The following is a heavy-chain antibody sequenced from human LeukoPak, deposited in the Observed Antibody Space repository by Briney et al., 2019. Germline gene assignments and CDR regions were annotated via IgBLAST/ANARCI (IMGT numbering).Heavy chain of an antibody. Sequence: GGSLRLSCAASGFTVSSNYMSWVRQAPGKGLEWVSGINWNGGSTGYADSVKGRFTISRDNSKNTLYLQMNSLRAEDTAVYYCAGSPRVTVTGPWFDPWGQGTLVTDSS. V-gene: IGHV3-53*05. CDR2: INWNGGST. CDR3: AGSPRVTVTGPWFDP. J-gene: IGHJ5*02. CDR1: GFTVSSNY. D-gene: IGHD4-17*01.